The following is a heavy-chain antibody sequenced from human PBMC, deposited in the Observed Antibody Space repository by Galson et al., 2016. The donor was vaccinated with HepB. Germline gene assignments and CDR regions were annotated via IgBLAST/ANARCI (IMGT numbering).Heavy chain of an antibody. D-gene: IGHD4-17*01. Sequence: SLRLSCATSGFTFNNYGINWVRQAPGKGLEWVAVISCDGNNRHYADAVKGRFTISRDSSTNTVYLQMNSLRADDTAVYFCARDRGLLHYYYGMDVWGQGTTVTVSS. J-gene: IGHJ6*02. CDR3: ARDRGLLHYYYGMDV. V-gene: IGHV3-33*08. CDR1: GFTFNNYG. CDR2: ISCDGNNR.